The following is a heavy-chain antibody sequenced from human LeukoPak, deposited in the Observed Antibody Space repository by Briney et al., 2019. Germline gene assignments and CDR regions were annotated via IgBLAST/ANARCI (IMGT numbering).Heavy chain of an antibody. D-gene: IGHD3-22*01. CDR1: GFTFSSYG. V-gene: IGHV3-33*01. CDR3: ARDYYDSSGLTPFDP. CDR2: IWYDGSNK. Sequence: GGSLRLSCAASGFTFSSYGMHWVRQAPGKGLEWVAVIWYDGSNKYYADSVKGRFTISRDNSKNTLYLQMNSLRAEDTAVYYCARDYYDSSGLTPFDPWGQGTLVTVSS. J-gene: IGHJ5*02.